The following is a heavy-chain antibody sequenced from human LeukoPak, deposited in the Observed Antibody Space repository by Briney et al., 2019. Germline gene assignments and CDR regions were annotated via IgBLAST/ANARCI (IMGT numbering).Heavy chain of an antibody. CDR1: GYTLTELS. J-gene: IGHJ4*02. CDR2: FDPEDGET. V-gene: IGHV1-24*01. D-gene: IGHD3-22*01. Sequence: ASVKVSCKVSGYTLTELSMHWVRQAPGKGLEWMGGFDPEDGETIYAQKFQGRVTITADKSTSTAYMELSSLRSEDTAVYYCARANYYDSSGYLNWGQGTLVTVSS. CDR3: ARANYYDSSGYLN.